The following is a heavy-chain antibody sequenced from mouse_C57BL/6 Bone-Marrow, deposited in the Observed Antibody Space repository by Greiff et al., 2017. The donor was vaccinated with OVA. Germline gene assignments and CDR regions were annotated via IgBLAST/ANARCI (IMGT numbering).Heavy chain of an antibody. CDR1: GYTFTSYW. D-gene: IGHD2-5*01. J-gene: IGHJ1*03. CDR3: ARDYSNYLDV. V-gene: IGHV1-50*01. CDR2: IDPSDSYT. Sequence: LKQSGASVKLSCKASGYTFTSYWMQWVKQRPGQGLEWIGEIDPSDSYTNYNQKFKGKATLTVDTSSSTAYMQLSSLTSEDSAVYYCARDYSNYLDVWGTGTTVTVSS.